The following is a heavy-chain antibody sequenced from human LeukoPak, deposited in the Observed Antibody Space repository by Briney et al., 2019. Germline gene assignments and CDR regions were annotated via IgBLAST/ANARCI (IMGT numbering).Heavy chain of an antibody. V-gene: IGHV1-24*01. J-gene: IGHJ6*03. CDR2: FDPEDGET. CDR1: GYTLTELS. D-gene: IGHD3-9*01. CDR3: ARSLVASRTYYDILTGYYTPHYYYYMDV. Sequence: ASVKVSCKVSGYTLTELSMHWVRQAPGKGLEWMGGFDPEDGETIYAQKFQGRVTMTRNTSISTAYMELSSLRSEDTAVYYCARSLVASRTYYDILTGYYTPHYYYYMDVWGKGTTVTISS.